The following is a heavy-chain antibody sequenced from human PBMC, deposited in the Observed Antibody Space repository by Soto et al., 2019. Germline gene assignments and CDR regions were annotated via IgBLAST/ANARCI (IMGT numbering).Heavy chain of an antibody. V-gene: IGHV3-23*01. CDR3: ATLVVVAATYNWFDP. D-gene: IGHD2-15*01. J-gene: IGHJ5*02. CDR1: GLTFSSHG. Sequence: EVQLLESGGGLVQPGGSLRLSCEASGLTFSSHGMSWVRQAPGKGLEWVAAISGGGDTTYYADYVKGRFTISRDNSKNTLSLQMNSLRAEDTAEYYCATLVVVAATYNWFDPWGQGTLVTVSS. CDR2: ISGGGDTT.